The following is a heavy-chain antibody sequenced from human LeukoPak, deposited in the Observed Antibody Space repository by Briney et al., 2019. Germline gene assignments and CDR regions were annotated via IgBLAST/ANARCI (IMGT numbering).Heavy chain of an antibody. J-gene: IGHJ5*02. D-gene: IGHD4-23*01. CDR3: ARDYGGNTNWFDP. Sequence: SETLSLTCSVSGGSIYSSSYYWGWMRQPPGKGLEWIGSIYYSGSTYYNPSLTSRVTISVDTSKNQFSLRLSSVTAADTAVYYCARDYGGNTNWFDPWGQGTLVTVSS. CDR1: GGSIYSSSYY. V-gene: IGHV4-39*07. CDR2: IYYSGST.